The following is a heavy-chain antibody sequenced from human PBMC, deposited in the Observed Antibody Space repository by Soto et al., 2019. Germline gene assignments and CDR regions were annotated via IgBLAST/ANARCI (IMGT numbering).Heavy chain of an antibody. Sequence: PGGSLRLSCAASGFTFSSYGMHWVRQAPGKGLEWVAVISYDGSNKYYADSVKGRFTISRDNSKNTLYLQMNSLRAEDTAVYYCAKRVPRFSGASGDFDYWGQGTLVTVTS. CDR3: AKRVPRFSGASGDFDY. J-gene: IGHJ4*02. CDR2: ISYDGSNK. CDR1: GFTFSSYG. V-gene: IGHV3-30*18. D-gene: IGHD3-3*01.